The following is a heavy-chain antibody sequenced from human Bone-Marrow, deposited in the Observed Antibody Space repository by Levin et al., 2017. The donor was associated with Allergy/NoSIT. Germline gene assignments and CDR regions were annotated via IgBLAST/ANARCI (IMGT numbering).Heavy chain of an antibody. V-gene: IGHV3-7*01. Sequence: ETLSLTCATSGFTFSTHWMSWVRQAPAKGLEWVASINQDGSTRHYVDSVKGRLTISRDNAKNSLYLEMNSLRVEDTAVYFCARLLGDFTTWDYWGQGTLVTVSS. D-gene: IGHD3-16*01. CDR2: INQDGSTR. CDR1: GFTFSTHW. J-gene: IGHJ4*02. CDR3: ARLLGDFTTWDY.